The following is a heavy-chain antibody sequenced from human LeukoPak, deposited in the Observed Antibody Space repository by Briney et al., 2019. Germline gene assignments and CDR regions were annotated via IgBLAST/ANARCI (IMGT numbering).Heavy chain of an antibody. D-gene: IGHD2-15*01. J-gene: IGHJ4*02. Sequence: GGSLRLSCAASGFTFSNAWMSWVRQAPGKGLEWVAVISSDGTNKYSADSVKGRFTISRDNSKNTLYLQMNSLRAEDTAVYYCAKGGTNTFGCTGGSCYSRAFVYWGQGTLVTVSS. CDR1: GFTFSNAW. CDR2: ISSDGTNK. V-gene: IGHV3-30*14. CDR3: AKGGTNTFGCTGGSCYSRAFVY.